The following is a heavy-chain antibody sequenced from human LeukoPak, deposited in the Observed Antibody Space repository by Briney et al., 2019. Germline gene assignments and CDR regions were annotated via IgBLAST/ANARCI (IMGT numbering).Heavy chain of an antibody. J-gene: IGHJ3*02. D-gene: IGHD3-22*01. CDR2: IYYSGST. Sequence: PSETLSLTCTVSGGPISSSSYYWAWIRQPPGKGLEWIGSIYYSGSTYSNPSLKSRVTISVDTSKNQFSLNLSSVTAADTAVYYCARHYYDSSGYYLEGFDIWGQGTMVTVSS. V-gene: IGHV4-39*01. CDR3: ARHYYDSSGYYLEGFDI. CDR1: GGPISSSSYY.